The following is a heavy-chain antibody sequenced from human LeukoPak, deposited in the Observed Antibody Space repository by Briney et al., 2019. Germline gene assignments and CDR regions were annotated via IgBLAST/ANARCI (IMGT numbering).Heavy chain of an antibody. J-gene: IGHJ4*02. Sequence: GGSLRLSCAASGFTFSSYAMSWVRQAPGKGLKWVSAISGSGGSTYYADSVKGRFTISRDNSKNTLYLQMNSLRAEDTAVYYCAEDQKYGVSGGLDYWGQGTLVTVSS. D-gene: IGHD4-17*01. CDR1: GFTFSSYA. V-gene: IGHV3-23*01. CDR3: AEDQKYGVSGGLDY. CDR2: ISGSGGST.